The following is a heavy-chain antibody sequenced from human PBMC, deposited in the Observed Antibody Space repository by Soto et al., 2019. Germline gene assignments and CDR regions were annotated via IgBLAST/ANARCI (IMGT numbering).Heavy chain of an antibody. CDR3: ARNHYDSSGPFDY. CDR1: GGTFSSYA. V-gene: IGHV1-69*13. Sequence: GASVKVSCKASGGTFSSYAISWVRQAPGQGLEWMGGIIPIFGTANYAQKFQGRVTITADESTSTAYMELSSLRSEDTAVYYCARNHYDSSGPFDYWGQGTLVTVSS. J-gene: IGHJ4*02. CDR2: IIPIFGTA. D-gene: IGHD3-22*01.